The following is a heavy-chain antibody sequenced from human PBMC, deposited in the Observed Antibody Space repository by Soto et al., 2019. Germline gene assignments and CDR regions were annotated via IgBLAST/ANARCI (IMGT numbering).Heavy chain of an antibody. J-gene: IGHJ6*02. CDR3: ARHIHSGWLYGLDV. D-gene: IGHD6-19*01. CDR2: IAPSDSYT. Sequence: GSLKISCKVSGYNFGTYWISWVRQMPGKGLEWMGRIAPSDSYTYYSPSFQGHVTISADTSISTAYLQWSSLKASDTAVYYCARHIHSGWLYGLDVWGQGTTVTVSS. V-gene: IGHV5-10-1*01. CDR1: GYNFGTYW.